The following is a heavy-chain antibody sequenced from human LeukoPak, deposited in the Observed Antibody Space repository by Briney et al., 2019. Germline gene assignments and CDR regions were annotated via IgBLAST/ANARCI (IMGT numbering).Heavy chain of an antibody. Sequence: GGSLRLSCASSGFTFSSHAMSWVRQAPGKGLEWVSAISGSGATTYYADSVKGRFTISRDNSKDTLYLQMNSLRVEDTALYYCAKFYYESSGYSLFDYWGQGTLVTVSS. V-gene: IGHV3-23*01. CDR3: AKFYYESSGYSLFDY. J-gene: IGHJ4*02. CDR2: ISGSGATT. D-gene: IGHD3-22*01. CDR1: GFTFSSHA.